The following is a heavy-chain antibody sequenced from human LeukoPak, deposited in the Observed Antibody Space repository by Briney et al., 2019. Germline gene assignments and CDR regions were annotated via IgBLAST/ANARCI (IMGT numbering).Heavy chain of an antibody. D-gene: IGHD2-21*02. V-gene: IGHV1-46*01. J-gene: IGHJ2*01. Sequence: ASVKVSCKASGYTFTSYHLHWVRQAPGQGLEWMGIINPSGGSTSYAQKFQGRVTMTRDTSTSTVYMELSSLRSEDTAVYYCARDRCGGDCYSVTAYFDLWGRGTLVTVSS. CDR2: INPSGGST. CDR1: GYTFTSYH. CDR3: ARDRCGGDCYSVTAYFDL.